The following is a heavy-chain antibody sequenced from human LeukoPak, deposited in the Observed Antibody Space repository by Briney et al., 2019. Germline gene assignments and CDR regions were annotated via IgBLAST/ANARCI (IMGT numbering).Heavy chain of an antibody. Sequence: SETLSLTCAVYGGSFSGYYWSWIRQPPGKGLEWIGSIYYSGSTYYKPSLKSRVTISVDTSKNQFSLKLSSVTAADTAVYYCARSGSGWFDYWGQGTLVTVSS. CDR3: ARSGSGWFDY. V-gene: IGHV4-34*01. J-gene: IGHJ4*02. D-gene: IGHD6-19*01. CDR2: IYYSGST. CDR1: GGSFSGYY.